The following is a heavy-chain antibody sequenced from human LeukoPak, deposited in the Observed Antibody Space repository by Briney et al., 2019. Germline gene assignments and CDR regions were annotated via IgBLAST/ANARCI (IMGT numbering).Heavy chain of an antibody. CDR2: IFPSGGGI. Sequence: GGSLRLSCEASGFTFSTFAMIWVRQPPGKGLEWVSSIFPSGGGIHYADSVRGRFTISRDNSKSTLSLQMNSLRAEDTAIYYCATYRQVLLPFESWGQGTLVTVSS. CDR3: ATYRQVLLPFES. CDR1: GFTFSTFA. J-gene: IGHJ4*02. V-gene: IGHV3-23*01. D-gene: IGHD2-8*02.